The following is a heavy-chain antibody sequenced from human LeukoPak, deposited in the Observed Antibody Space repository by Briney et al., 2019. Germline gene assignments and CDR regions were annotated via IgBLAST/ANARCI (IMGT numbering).Heavy chain of an antibody. D-gene: IGHD3-3*01. J-gene: IGHJ5*02. CDR1: GFTFSDYY. Sequence: GGSLRLSCAASGFTFSDYYMSWIRQAPGKGLEWVSYISSSGSTIYYAGSVKGRFTISRDNAKNSLYLQMYSLRAEDAAVYYCAREVQGYYGFWSGYYPNWFDPWGQGTLVTVSS. V-gene: IGHV3-11*04. CDR3: AREVQGYYGFWSGYYPNWFDP. CDR2: ISSSGSTI.